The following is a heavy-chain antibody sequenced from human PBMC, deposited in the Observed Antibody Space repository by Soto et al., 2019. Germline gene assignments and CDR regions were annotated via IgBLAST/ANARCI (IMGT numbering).Heavy chain of an antibody. CDR2: ISGSGGST. Sequence: EVQLLESGGGLVQPGGSLRLSCAASGFTFSSYAMSWVRQAPGKGLEWVSAISGSGGSTYYADSVKGRFTISRDNSKNMLYLQMNSLRAEDTAVYYCAKGGAARPLYYYYYGMDVWGQGTTVTVSS. J-gene: IGHJ6*02. D-gene: IGHD6-6*01. V-gene: IGHV3-23*01. CDR3: AKGGAARPLYYYYYGMDV. CDR1: GFTFSSYA.